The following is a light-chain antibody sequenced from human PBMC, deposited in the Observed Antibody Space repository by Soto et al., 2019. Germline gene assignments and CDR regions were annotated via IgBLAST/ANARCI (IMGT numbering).Light chain of an antibody. J-gene: IGKJ1*01. CDR1: QSVNRN. V-gene: IGKV3-15*01. CDR3: QQYNNWWT. CDR2: AAS. Sequence: EIVMTQSPATLSVSPGERATLSCRASQSVNRNLAWYQQKFGQAPRLLIYAASTRATGIPARFSGSGSETEFTLTISSLQSEDFAIYYCQQYNNWWTFGQWTKVEI.